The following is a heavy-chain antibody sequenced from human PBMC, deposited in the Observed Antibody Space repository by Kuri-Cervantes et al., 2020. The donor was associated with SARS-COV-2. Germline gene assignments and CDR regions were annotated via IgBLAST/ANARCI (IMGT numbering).Heavy chain of an antibody. Sequence: GGSLRLSCAAPGFTFSSYAMHWVRQAPGKGLEWVAFISYDGSNKYYADSVKGRFTISRDNSKNTLYLQMNSLRAEDTAVYYCARGLTITMIVVVEVGGADYWGQGTLVTVSS. J-gene: IGHJ4*02. V-gene: IGHV3-30*01. D-gene: IGHD3-22*01. CDR1: GFTFSSYA. CDR2: ISYDGSNK. CDR3: ARGLTITMIVVVEVGGADY.